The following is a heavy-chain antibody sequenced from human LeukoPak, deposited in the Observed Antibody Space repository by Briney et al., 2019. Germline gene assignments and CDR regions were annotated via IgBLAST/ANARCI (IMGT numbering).Heavy chain of an antibody. D-gene: IGHD1-26*01. Sequence: ASVKVSCKASGYTFTSYGISWVRQAPGQGLEWMGWISAYNGNTNYAQKLQGRVTMTTDTSTSTAYMELRSLRSDDTAVYYCARDDGSYSLDAFDIWSQGTMVTVSS. V-gene: IGHV1-18*01. CDR2: ISAYNGNT. CDR1: GYTFTSYG. J-gene: IGHJ3*02. CDR3: ARDDGSYSLDAFDI.